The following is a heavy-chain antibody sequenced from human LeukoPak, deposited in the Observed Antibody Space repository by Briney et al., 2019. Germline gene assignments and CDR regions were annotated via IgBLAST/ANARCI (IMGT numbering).Heavy chain of an antibody. D-gene: IGHD3-22*01. CDR3: ARWDSDYYDSSGYLDY. CDR2: IKQDGSEK. J-gene: IGHJ4*02. CDR1: GFTFSSYW. V-gene: IGHV3-7*01. Sequence: PGGSLRLSCAASGFTFSSYWMSWVRQAPGKGLEWVANIKQDGSEKYYVDSVKGRFTISRDNSKNTLYLQMNSLRAEDTAVYYCARWDSDYYDSSGYLDYWGQGTLVTVSS.